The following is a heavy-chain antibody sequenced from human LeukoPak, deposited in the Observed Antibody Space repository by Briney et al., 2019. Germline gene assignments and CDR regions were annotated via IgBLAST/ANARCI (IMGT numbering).Heavy chain of an antibody. CDR3: ARASAIYDAFDI. Sequence: SETLSLTCTVSGGSISSGGYYWSWIRQHPGTGLEWIGYIYYSGSTYYNPSLKSRVTISVDTSKNQFSLKLSSVTAADTAVYYCARASAIYDAFDIWGQGTMVTVSS. J-gene: IGHJ3*02. D-gene: IGHD3-10*01. V-gene: IGHV4-31*03. CDR1: GGSISSGGYY. CDR2: IYYSGST.